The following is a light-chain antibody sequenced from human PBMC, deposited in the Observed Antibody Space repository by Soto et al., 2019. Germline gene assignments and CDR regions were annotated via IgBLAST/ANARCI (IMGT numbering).Light chain of an antibody. CDR1: SSDVGSYNR. CDR3: TSYTTDTALV. J-gene: IGLJ1*01. V-gene: IGLV2-18*02. CDR2: EVT. Sequence: QSALTQPPSVSGSPGQSVTISCTGTSSDVGSYNRVSWYQQPPGTAPKLMIYEVTNRPSGVSSRFSGSKSGSTASLTISGLQAEDEGDYYCTSYTTDTALVFGTGTKVTVL.